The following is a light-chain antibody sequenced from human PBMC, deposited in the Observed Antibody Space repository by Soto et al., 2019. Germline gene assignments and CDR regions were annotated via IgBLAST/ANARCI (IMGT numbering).Light chain of an antibody. CDR2: DAS. Sequence: SALTQPASVSGSPGQAITISCSGTSSDVGAYNYVSWYQQYPGKAPKLMIYDASNRPSGASNRFSGSKSGNTASLTISGLQAEDEADYYCNSYAGNNNYVFGTGTKVTVL. V-gene: IGLV2-14*01. J-gene: IGLJ1*01. CDR3: NSYAGNNNYV. CDR1: SSDVGAYNY.